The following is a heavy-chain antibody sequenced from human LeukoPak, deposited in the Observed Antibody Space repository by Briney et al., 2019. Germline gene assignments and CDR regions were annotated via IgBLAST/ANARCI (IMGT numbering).Heavy chain of an antibody. CDR1: GGSISSGSYY. D-gene: IGHD2-2*01. Sequence: PSETLSLTCTVSGGSISSGSYYWSWIRQPAGNGLEWIGRIYTSGSTNYNPSLKSRVTISVDTSKNQFSLKLSSVTAADTAVYYCARDIIVVVPAPYYYYYYMDVWGEGTTVTVSS. CDR2: IYTSGST. CDR3: ARDIIVVVPAPYYYYYYMDV. V-gene: IGHV4-61*02. J-gene: IGHJ6*03.